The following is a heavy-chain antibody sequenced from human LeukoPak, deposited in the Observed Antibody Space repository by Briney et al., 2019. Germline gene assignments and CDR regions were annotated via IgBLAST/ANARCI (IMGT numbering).Heavy chain of an antibody. D-gene: IGHD1-14*01. Sequence: PGGSLRLSCAASGFTFSSYSMNWVRQAPGKGLEWVSYISSSSSTIYYADSVKGRFTISRDNAKNSLYLQMNSLRAEDTAVYYCASLERDRYNWNHDYYYYYMDVWGKGTTVTVSS. CDR3: ASLERDRYNWNHDYYYYYMDV. CDR2: ISSSSSTI. V-gene: IGHV3-48*01. CDR1: GFTFSSYS. J-gene: IGHJ6*03.